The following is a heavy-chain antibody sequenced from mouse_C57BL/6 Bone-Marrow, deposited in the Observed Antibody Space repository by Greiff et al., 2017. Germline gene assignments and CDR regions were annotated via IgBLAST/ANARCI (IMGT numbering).Heavy chain of an antibody. D-gene: IGHD1-1*01. Sequence: EVMLVESGGGLVKPGGSLKLSCAASGFTFSSYAMSWVRQTPEKRLEWVATISDGGSYTYYPDNVKGRFTISRDNAKNNLYLQMSHLKSEDTAMYYCARGVNYYGSSYGAMDYWGQGTSVTVSS. CDR2: ISDGGSYT. V-gene: IGHV5-4*03. CDR3: ARGVNYYGSSYGAMDY. J-gene: IGHJ4*01. CDR1: GFTFSSYA.